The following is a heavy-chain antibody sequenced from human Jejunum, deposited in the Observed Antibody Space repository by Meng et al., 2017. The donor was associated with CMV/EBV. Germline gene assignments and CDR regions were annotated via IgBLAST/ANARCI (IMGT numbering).Heavy chain of an antibody. CDR3: ARDLIVVTGTGIDS. V-gene: IGHV1-46*01. J-gene: IGHJ5*01. D-gene: IGHD3-10*01. CDR1: AYTFTRYY. Sequence: AYTFTRYYIHWVRQAPGQGLEWMGLINPSGGTTNLAQKFQDRVTMTRDTSTNTVYMELKSLKSEDTAVYYCARDLIVVTGTGIDSWGQGTPVTVSS. CDR2: INPSGGTT.